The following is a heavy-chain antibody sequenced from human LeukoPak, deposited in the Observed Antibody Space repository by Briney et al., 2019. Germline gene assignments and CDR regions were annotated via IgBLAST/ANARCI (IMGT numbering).Heavy chain of an antibody. CDR3: ARFALGFGGVIVRSFDY. Sequence: SETLPLTCAVSGYSISSGYYWGWIRQPPGKGLEWIGSIYHSGSTYYNPSLKSRVTISVDTSKNQFSLKLSSVTAADTAVYYCARFALGFGGVIVRSFDYWGQGTLVAVSS. CDR1: GYSISSGYY. D-gene: IGHD3-16*02. J-gene: IGHJ4*02. CDR2: IYHSGST. V-gene: IGHV4-38-2*01.